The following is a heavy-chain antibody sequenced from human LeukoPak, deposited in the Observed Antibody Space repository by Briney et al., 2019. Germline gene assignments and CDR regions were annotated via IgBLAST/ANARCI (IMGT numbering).Heavy chain of an antibody. V-gene: IGHV3-23*01. CDR1: GFTFSNYA. CDR2: IYGSDDKT. J-gene: IGHJ5*02. D-gene: IGHD2-15*01. Sequence: GGSLRLSCVASGFTFSNYAMRWVRQAPGKGLELVSGIYGSDDKTVYGDAVKGRFTISRDNSKNTLYLQMNSLRADDTAVYYCAKTQGYYDAWGQGALVTVSS. CDR3: AKTQGYYDA.